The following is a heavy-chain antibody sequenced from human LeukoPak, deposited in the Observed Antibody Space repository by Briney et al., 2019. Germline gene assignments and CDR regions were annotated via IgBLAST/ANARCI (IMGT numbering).Heavy chain of an antibody. J-gene: IGHJ3*02. V-gene: IGHV3-21*01. CDR3: ARDSALTGGASDI. CDR1: GFTFSSYS. D-gene: IGHD3-9*01. CDR2: ISSSSSYI. Sequence: GGSLRLSCAASGFTFSSYSMNWVRQAPGKGLEWVSSISSSSSYIYYADSVKGRFTISRDNAKNSLYLQMNSLRAEDTAVYYCARDSALTGGASDIWGQGTMVTVSS.